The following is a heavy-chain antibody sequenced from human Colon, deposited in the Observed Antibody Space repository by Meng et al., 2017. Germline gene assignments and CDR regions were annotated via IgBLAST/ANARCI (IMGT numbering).Heavy chain of an antibody. V-gene: IGHV4-31*03. CDR2: ISDSGTT. CDR1: GGSIKSGGYH. Sequence: QVHLHESGPGLVRPSDDPSLACTVSGGSIKSGGYHWSWVRQHPGKGLEYIGFISDSGTTDYNPSLRSRVSISEIGSSKNQFSLTLRSVTAADTATYFCARDTLYGTDYWGQGVLVTVSS. D-gene: IGHD4-17*01. CDR3: ARDTLYGTDY. J-gene: IGHJ4*02.